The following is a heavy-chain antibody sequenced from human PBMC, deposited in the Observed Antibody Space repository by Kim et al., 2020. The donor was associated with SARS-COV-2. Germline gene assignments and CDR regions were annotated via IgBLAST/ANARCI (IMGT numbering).Heavy chain of an antibody. CDR3: ARGSVVDIFDY. J-gene: IGHJ4*02. Sequence: YIYYADSVKGRFTISRDNAKNSLYLQMNSLRAEDTAVYYCARGSVVDIFDYWGQGTLVTVSS. D-gene: IGHD2-15*01. CDR2: YI. V-gene: IGHV3-21*01.